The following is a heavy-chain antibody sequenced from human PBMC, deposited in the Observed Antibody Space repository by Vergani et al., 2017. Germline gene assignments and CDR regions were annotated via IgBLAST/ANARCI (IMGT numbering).Heavy chain of an antibody. D-gene: IGHD5-12*01. CDR2: ISGSGGST. CDR3: AKANPRNSGYDYLYYYHAMDV. V-gene: IGHV3-23*01. J-gene: IGHJ6*02. CDR1: GFTFNHYA. Sequence: EVQLLESGGDLVQPGGSLRLSCAASGFTFNHYAMNWVRQAPGKGLEWVSGISGSGGSTYYAGSVKGRFTMSRDSTKNTLYLQMNSLSAGDTAVYDCAKANPRNSGYDYLYYYHAMDVWGQGTTVTVSS.